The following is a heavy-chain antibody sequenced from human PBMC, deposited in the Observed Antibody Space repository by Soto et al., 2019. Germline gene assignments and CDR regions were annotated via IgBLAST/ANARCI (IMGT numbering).Heavy chain of an antibody. CDR1: GFTFSSYG. J-gene: IGHJ4*02. Sequence: GGSLRLSCAASGFTFSSYGMHWVRQAPGKGLEWVAVISDDGSNKHYADSVKGRFTISRDNSKNTLHLQMRSLRVEDTAVYYCVRDLEDTPMTLDYWGQGALVTVSS. CDR2: ISDDGSNK. CDR3: VRDLEDTPMTLDY. D-gene: IGHD1-1*01. V-gene: IGHV3-30*03.